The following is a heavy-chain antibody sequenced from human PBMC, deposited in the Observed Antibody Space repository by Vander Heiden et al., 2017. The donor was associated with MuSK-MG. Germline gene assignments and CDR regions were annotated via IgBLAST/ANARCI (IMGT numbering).Heavy chain of an antibody. CDR3: TTKEF. CDR2: LRSKTNNDAT. D-gene: IGHD3-10*01. J-gene: IGHJ4*02. CDR1: GFTFSGSA. V-gene: IGHV3-73*01. Sequence: EVPLVDSGGGLVHPVGSLILSFAASGFTFSGSAMHWVRQASGKGLEWVGRLRSKTNNDATAYAASVKGRFTISRDDSKHTPYLQMNSLRTEDTARYYCTTKEFWCQGTLVTVSS.